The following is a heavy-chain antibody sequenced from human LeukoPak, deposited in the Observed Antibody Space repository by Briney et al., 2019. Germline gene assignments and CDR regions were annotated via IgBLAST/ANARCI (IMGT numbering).Heavy chain of an antibody. CDR2: IGWDGSTT. Sequence: GGSLRLSCAASGFTFDDFVMHWVRQPPGKGLEWIALIGWDGSTTYYGGSKKGRFTISRDNSKKSLYLQLSNLRPEDTATYYCAKDLNFGSIDAFDIWGQGTVVIVSP. CDR1: GFTFDDFV. D-gene: IGHD3-3*01. J-gene: IGHJ3*02. V-gene: IGHV3-43D*03. CDR3: AKDLNFGSIDAFDI.